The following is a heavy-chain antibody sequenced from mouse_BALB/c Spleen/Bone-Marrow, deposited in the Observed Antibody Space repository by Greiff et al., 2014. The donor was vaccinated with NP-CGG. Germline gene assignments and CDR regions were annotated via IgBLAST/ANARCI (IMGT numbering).Heavy chain of an antibody. D-gene: IGHD2-1*01. Sequence: EVQLVESGGDLVKSGGSLKLSCAASGFTFSRYGMSWVRQTPDKRLEWVANISSGGSYTYYPDSVKGRFTISRDNAKNTLYLHMSSLKSEDTAMYYCARQYGNLGVMDYWGQGTSVTVSS. CDR2: ISSGGSYT. CDR1: GFTFSRYG. V-gene: IGHV5-6*01. CDR3: ARQYGNLGVMDY. J-gene: IGHJ4*01.